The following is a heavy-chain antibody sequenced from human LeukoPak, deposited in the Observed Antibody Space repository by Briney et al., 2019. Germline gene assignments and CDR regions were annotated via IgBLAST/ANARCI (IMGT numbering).Heavy chain of an antibody. V-gene: IGHV4-4*02. J-gene: IGHJ2*01. CDR3: TRDPSVRAWHFDL. Sequence: PSETLSLTCNVYGASISSGHWWSWVRQPPGKRLEWIGEIYHRASTDYNPSLKSRVTISVDKSKNHFSLTLTSVTAADTAVYYCTRDPSVRAWHFDLWGRGTLVTVSS. CDR1: GASISSGHW. D-gene: IGHD3-10*01. CDR2: IYHRAST.